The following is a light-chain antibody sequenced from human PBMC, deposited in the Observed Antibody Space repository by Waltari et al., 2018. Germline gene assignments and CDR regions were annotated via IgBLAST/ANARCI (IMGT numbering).Light chain of an antibody. CDR3: LQYNNLPRT. CDR1: QASSKF. CDR2: NAS. J-gene: IGKJ3*01. V-gene: IGKV1-33*01. Sequence: DIQVTQSPSSLSASVGDRVTITCQASQASSKFLNWYQQKPGKAPKLLIYNASKLKTGVPSRFSGSGSGTDFTLTISNLQPEDIATYYCLQYNNLPRTFGPGTKVDI.